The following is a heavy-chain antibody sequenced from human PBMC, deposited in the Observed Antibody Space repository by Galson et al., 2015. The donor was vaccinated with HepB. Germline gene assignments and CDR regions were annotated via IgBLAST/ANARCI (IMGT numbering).Heavy chain of an antibody. CDR2: IIPIFGTA. D-gene: IGHD5-12*01. V-gene: IGHV1-69*13. CDR1: GGTFSSYA. CDR3: ANSNIVATSVGGRGFYFDY. J-gene: IGHJ4*02. Sequence: SVKVSCKASGGTFSSYAISWVRQAPGQGLEWMGGIIPIFGTANYAQKFQGRVTITADESTSTAYMELSSLRSEDTAVYYCANSNIVATSVGGRGFYFDYWGQGTLVTVSS.